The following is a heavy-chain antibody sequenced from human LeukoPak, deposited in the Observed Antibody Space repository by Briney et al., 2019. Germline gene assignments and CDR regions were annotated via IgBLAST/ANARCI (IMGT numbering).Heavy chain of an antibody. CDR1: GSSMSNSY. Sequence: ASETLSLTCTVSGSSMSNSYWSWIRQPPGKGLEWIGYISYRGDTSYNPSLKSRVTISEDTSKNQFSLKLSFVTAADTAVYFCARQISYSNAWTTIWGQGTMVTVSS. CDR3: ARQISYSNAWTTI. V-gene: IGHV4-59*08. D-gene: IGHD5-18*01. CDR2: ISYRGDT. J-gene: IGHJ3*02.